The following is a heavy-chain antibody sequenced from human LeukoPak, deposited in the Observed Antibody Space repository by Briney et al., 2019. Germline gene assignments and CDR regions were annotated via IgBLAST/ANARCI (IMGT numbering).Heavy chain of an antibody. CDR2: IKSQTDGGTT. V-gene: IGHV3-15*07. CDR3: ITPLPYSAQ. CDR1: GFTFSNAW. J-gene: IGHJ4*02. D-gene: IGHD2-21*01. Sequence: GGSLRLSCAASGFTFSNAWMNWARQAPGKGLEWVGRIKSQTDGGTTDYAAPVKGRFTISRDDSKNTLYLQMNSLKSEDTAVYYCITPLPYSAQGGQGTLVTVSS.